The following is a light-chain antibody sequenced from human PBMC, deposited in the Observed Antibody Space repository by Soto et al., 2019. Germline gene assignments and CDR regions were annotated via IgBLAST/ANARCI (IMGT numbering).Light chain of an antibody. CDR1: QSVSSS. V-gene: IGKV3-11*01. CDR3: QQYGSSPPWT. Sequence: EIVLTQSPATLSLSPGERATLSCRASQSVSSSLAWYQQKPGQAPRLLIYDASNRATGIPARFSGSGSGTDFTLTISSLEPEDFAVYYCQQYGSSPPWTFGQGTKVDIK. J-gene: IGKJ1*01. CDR2: DAS.